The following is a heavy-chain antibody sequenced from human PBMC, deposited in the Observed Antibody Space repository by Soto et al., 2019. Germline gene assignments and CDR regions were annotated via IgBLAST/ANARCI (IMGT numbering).Heavy chain of an antibody. Sequence: QVQLQESGPGLVKPSGTLSVTCSVSGISIKSSSWWTWLRQSPGKGLEWIGEIYHAGSPNYNPSFQSRVTISADTSKNFFSLRLTSVNVADAAIYYCARASSFRGDFHVWGQGTAVTISS. J-gene: IGHJ6*02. CDR3: ARASSFRGDFHV. D-gene: IGHD2-21*02. V-gene: IGHV4-4*02. CDR1: GISIKSSSW. CDR2: IYHAGSP.